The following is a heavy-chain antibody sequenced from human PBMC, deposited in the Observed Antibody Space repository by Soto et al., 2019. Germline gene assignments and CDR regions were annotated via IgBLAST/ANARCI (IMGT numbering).Heavy chain of an antibody. J-gene: IGHJ5*02. CDR1: GYTFTSYD. CDR3: ARDAASTGSGWFDP. D-gene: IGHD1-1*01. CDR2: MNPNSGNA. V-gene: IGHV1-8*01. Sequence: ASVKVSCKASGYTFTSYDLNWVRQAIGQGLEWIGWMNPNSGNAGYPQKFQGRVTMTRNTSISTAYMELSGLRSDDTAVYYCARDAASTGSGWFDPWGQGTLVTVSS.